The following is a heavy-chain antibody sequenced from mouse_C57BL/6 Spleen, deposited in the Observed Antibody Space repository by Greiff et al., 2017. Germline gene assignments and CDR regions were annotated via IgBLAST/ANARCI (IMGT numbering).Heavy chain of an antibody. CDR2: IDPGNGDT. J-gene: IGHJ2*01. D-gene: IGHD4-1*01. CDR1: GFNFKDDY. Sequence: EVQLQQSGAELVRPGASVKLSCTASGFNFKDDYMHWVKQRPEQGLEWIGWIDPGNGDTEYASKFKGKATITADTSSNTAYLQLSSLTSEDAAAYYCTLSTGGVHDYWGQGTTLTVAS. CDR3: TLSTGGVHDY. V-gene: IGHV14-4*01.